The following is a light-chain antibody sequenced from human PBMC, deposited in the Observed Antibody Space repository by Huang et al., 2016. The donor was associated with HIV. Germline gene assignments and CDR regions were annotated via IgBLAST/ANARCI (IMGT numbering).Light chain of an antibody. V-gene: IGKV1-39*01. J-gene: IGKJ2*01. Sequence: DIQMTQSPSSLSASVGDRVTITSRASQNIRTYLNWYQQKPGKAPKFLIYAASSLQIGVPSRFSGSVSGTDFTLTISSLQPEDFATYYCQQSYSDPYTFGQGTKLEIK. CDR1: QNIRTY. CDR3: QQSYSDPYT. CDR2: AAS.